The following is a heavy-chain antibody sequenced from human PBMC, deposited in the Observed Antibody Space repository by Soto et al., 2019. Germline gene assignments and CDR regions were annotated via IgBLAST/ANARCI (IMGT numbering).Heavy chain of an antibody. V-gene: IGHV1-18*01. D-gene: IGHD3-3*01. CDR1: GYTFTSYG. J-gene: IGHJ5*02. CDR2: ISAYNGNT. Sequence: ASGKVSCKASGYTFTSYGISWVRQAPGQGLEWMGWISAYNGNTKYAQKIQGRVTMTTDTSTSTAYMELRSLRSDDTAVYYCARGSYDFWSDYSNWFDPWGQGTLVTVSS. CDR3: ARGSYDFWSDYSNWFDP.